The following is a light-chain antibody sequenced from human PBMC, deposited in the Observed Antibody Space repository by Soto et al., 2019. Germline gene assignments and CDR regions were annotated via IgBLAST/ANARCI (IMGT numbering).Light chain of an antibody. Sequence: QSALTQPASVSGSPGQSITISCTGTSSDVGGYDYVSWYQQHPGKVPKLIIYEVTNRPSGISDRFSGSKSGNTASLTISGLQAEDEAHYYCSLYRRSSTLDVIFGGGTKVTVL. CDR2: EVT. CDR3: SLYRRSSTLDVI. CDR1: SSDVGGYDY. J-gene: IGLJ2*01. V-gene: IGLV2-14*03.